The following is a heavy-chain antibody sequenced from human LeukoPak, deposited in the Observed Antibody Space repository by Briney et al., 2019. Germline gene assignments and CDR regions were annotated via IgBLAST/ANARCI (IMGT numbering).Heavy chain of an antibody. CDR3: AREYCSGGSCYPGDAFDI. J-gene: IGHJ3*02. D-gene: IGHD2-15*01. Sequence: GGSLRLSCAASGFTFSSYSMNWVRQAPGKGLEWVSYISSSSSTIYYADSVKGRFTISRDNAKNSLYLQMNSLRAEDTAVYYCAREYCSGGSCYPGDAFDIWGQGTMDTVSS. CDR2: ISSSSSTI. V-gene: IGHV3-48*01. CDR1: GFTFSSYS.